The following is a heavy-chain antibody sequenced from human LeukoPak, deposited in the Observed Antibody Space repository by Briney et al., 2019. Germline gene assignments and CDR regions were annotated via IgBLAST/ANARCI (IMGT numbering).Heavy chain of an antibody. J-gene: IGHJ4*02. D-gene: IGHD3-9*01. Sequence: GGSLRLSCAASGFTFSSYWMSWVRQAPGKGLEWVANIKQDGSEKHYVDSVKARFTISRDNAKNSLYLEMNSLRAEDTAVYYCARDRGLRYFDSFDYWGQGALVTVSS. CDR3: ARDRGLRYFDSFDY. V-gene: IGHV3-7*03. CDR1: GFTFSSYW. CDR2: IKQDGSEK.